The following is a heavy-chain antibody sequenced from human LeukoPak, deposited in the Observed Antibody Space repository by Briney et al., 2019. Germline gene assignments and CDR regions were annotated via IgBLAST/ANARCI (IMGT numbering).Heavy chain of an antibody. Sequence: GGSLRLSCATSGFTFSSYGMHWVRQAPGKGLEWVAVISYDGSNKYYADSVKGRFTISRDNSKSTLSLQMNSLRAEDTAVYYCARGYSSNWYPYYFDYWGQGTLVTVSS. D-gene: IGHD6-13*01. CDR3: ARGYSSNWYPYYFDY. V-gene: IGHV3-30*03. J-gene: IGHJ4*02. CDR2: ISYDGSNK. CDR1: GFTFSSYG.